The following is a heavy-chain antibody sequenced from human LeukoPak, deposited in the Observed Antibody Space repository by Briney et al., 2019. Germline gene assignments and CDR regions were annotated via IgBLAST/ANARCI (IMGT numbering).Heavy chain of an antibody. Sequence: SETLSLTCTVSGGSISSYYWSWIRQPPGKGLEWFGYIYYSGSTNYNPSLKSRVTISVDTSKNQFSLKLSSVTAADTAVYYCARLLNAPLRGAFDIWGQGTMVTVSS. CDR2: IYYSGST. J-gene: IGHJ3*02. CDR3: ARLLNAPLRGAFDI. V-gene: IGHV4-59*01. CDR1: GGSISSYY. D-gene: IGHD2-15*01.